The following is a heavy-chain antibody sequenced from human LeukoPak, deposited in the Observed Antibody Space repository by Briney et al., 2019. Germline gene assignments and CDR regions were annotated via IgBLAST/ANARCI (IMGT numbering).Heavy chain of an antibody. CDR2: INGSGGRT. D-gene: IGHD6-6*01. J-gene: IGHJ4*02. Sequence: GGSLRLSCAASEFTFSSYAMSWVRQAPGKGLEWVSAINGSGGRTYYAESVKGRFTISRDNNENTLYLQMNSLRAEDTAVYYCAKAAQVAGRPNLGGHFDYWGQGTLVTVSS. CDR1: EFTFSSYA. V-gene: IGHV3-23*01. CDR3: AKAAQVAGRPNLGGHFDY.